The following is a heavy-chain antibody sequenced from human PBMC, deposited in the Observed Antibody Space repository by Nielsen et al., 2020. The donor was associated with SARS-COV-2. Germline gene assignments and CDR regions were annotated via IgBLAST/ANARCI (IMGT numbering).Heavy chain of an antibody. CDR2: IYPGDSDT. Sequence: VRQMPGKGLEWMGIIYPGDSDTRYSPSFQGQVTISADKSISTAYLQWSSLKASDTAMYYCASGWFGELEFDYWGQGTLVTVSS. D-gene: IGHD3-10*01. V-gene: IGHV5-51*01. J-gene: IGHJ4*02. CDR3: ASGWFGELEFDY.